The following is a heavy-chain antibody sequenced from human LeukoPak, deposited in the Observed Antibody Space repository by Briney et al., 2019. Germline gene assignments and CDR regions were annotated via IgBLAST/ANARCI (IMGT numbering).Heavy chain of an antibody. V-gene: IGHV1-2*02. D-gene: IGHD5-24*01. Sequence: ASVKVSCKASGYTFTGYYMHWVRQAPGQGLEWMGWINPNGGGTNYARKFQGRVTMTRDTSISTAYMELSRLRSDDTAVYYCAKPRDGYNPHFDYWGQGTLVTVSS. CDR1: GYTFTGYY. CDR3: AKPRDGYNPHFDY. CDR2: INPNGGGT. J-gene: IGHJ4*02.